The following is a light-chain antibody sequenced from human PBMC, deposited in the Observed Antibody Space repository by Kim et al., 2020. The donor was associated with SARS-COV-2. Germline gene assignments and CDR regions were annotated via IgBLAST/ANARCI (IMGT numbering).Light chain of an antibody. CDR1: KLGDKY. J-gene: IGLJ2*01. CDR2: QDR. CDR3: QAWDSDTLV. Sequence: ASPDQTASSTCSGDKLGDKYASWYQQKPGQSPVLVIHQDRKRPSGIPERFSGSNSGKTATLTISGTQAMEEDDYYCQAWDSDTLVFGGGTQLTVL. V-gene: IGLV3-1*01.